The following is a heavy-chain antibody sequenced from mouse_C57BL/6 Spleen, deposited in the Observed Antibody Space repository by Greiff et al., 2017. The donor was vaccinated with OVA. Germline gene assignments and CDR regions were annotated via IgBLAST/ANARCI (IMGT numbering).Heavy chain of an antibody. CDR3: ARSGYPDAMDY. J-gene: IGHJ4*01. CDR2: INPNNGGT. Sequence: EVQLQQSGPELVKPGASVKISCKASGYTFTDYYMNWVKQSHGKSLEWIGDINPNNGGTSYNQKFKGKATLTVDKSSSTAYMELRSLTSEDSAVYYCARSGYPDAMDYWGQGTSVTVSS. CDR1: GYTFTDYY. V-gene: IGHV1-26*01. D-gene: IGHD3-1*01.